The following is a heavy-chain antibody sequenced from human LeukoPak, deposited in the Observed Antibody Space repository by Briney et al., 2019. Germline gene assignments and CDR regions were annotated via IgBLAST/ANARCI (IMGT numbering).Heavy chain of an antibody. D-gene: IGHD5-18*01. J-gene: IGHJ5*02. V-gene: IGHV1-2*02. CDR2: INPNSGGT. Sequence: ASVKVSCKASGYTFSDYYMHWVRQAPGQGLEWMGWINPNSGGTNYAQRFQGRVTMTRDTSISTAYMELSRLRSDDTAVYYCARDSGLEAPYYSYGLINLWGQGTLVTVSS. CDR1: GYTFSDYY. CDR3: ARDSGLEAPYYSYGLINL.